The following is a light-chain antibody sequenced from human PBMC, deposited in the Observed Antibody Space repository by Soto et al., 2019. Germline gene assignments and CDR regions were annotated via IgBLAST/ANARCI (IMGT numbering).Light chain of an antibody. Sequence: DIQMTQSPSTLSASVGDRVTITCRASQSISIWLAWFQQKPGKAPRLLIYKASSLEGGVPSRFSGSGSGTEFTLSISSLQPDDFATYYCQQYDSFSRTFGQGTKVEIK. CDR2: KAS. J-gene: IGKJ1*01. CDR1: QSISIW. CDR3: QQYDSFSRT. V-gene: IGKV1-5*03.